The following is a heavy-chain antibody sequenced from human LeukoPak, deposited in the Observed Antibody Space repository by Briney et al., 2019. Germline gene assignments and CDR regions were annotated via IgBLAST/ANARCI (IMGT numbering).Heavy chain of an antibody. D-gene: IGHD3-9*01. J-gene: IGHJ4*02. V-gene: IGHV3-66*01. Sequence: GGSLRLSCAAFGFTVSSNYMSWVRQAPGKGLEWVSVIYSGGSTYYADSVKGRFTISGDNSKNTLYLQMNSLRAEDTAVYYCARERKDYDILTGYLGFFDYWGQGTLVTVSS. CDR1: GFTVSSNY. CDR3: ARERKDYDILTGYLGFFDY. CDR2: IYSGGST.